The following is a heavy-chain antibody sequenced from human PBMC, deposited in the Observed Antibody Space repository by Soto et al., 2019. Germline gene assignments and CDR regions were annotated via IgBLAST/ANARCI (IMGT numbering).Heavy chain of an antibody. V-gene: IGHV1-46*03. D-gene: IGHD3-16*02. J-gene: IGHJ4*02. Sequence: ASVKVSCKASGYTFTSYYMHWVRQAPGQGLEWMGIINPSGGSTSYAQKFQGRVTMTRDTSTSKVYMELSSLRSEDTAVYYCARSDDYIWGSYRYPFDYWGQGTLVTVSS. CDR3: ARSDDYIWGSYRYPFDY. CDR2: INPSGGST. CDR1: GYTFTSYY.